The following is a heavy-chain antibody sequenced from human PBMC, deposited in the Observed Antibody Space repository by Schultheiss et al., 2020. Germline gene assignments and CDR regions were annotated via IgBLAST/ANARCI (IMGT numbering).Heavy chain of an antibody. CDR1: GGSISSSNW. J-gene: IGHJ3*02. V-gene: IGHV4-4*02. D-gene: IGHD3-22*01. CDR3: ASWSYYYDAFDI. Sequence: SETLSLTCAVSGGSISSSNWWSWVRQHPGKGLEWIGYIYYSGSTYYNPSLKSRVTISVDTSKNQFSLKLSSVTAADTAVYYCASWSYYYDAFDIWGQGTMVTVSS. CDR2: IYYSGST.